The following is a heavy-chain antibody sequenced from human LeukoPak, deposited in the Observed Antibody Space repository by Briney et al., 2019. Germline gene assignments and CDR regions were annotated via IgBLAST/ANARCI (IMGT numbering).Heavy chain of an antibody. Sequence: SETLSLTCTVSGGSVISGGSYWGWIRQPPGKGLEWIGNIFYSGSTYYNPSLQSRVTISLDMSQNQFSLTLNSVTAADTAVYYCARAHSIASYYYGVDVWGQGTTVTVSS. V-gene: IGHV4-39*07. CDR1: GGSVISGGSY. CDR3: ARAHSIASYYYGVDV. D-gene: IGHD6-13*01. CDR2: IFYSGST. J-gene: IGHJ6*02.